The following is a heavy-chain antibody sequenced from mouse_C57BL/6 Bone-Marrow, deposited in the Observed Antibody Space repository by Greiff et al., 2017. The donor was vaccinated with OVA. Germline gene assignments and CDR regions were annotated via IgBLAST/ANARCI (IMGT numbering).Heavy chain of an antibody. CDR3: ARGEHYYDGSSGQAWFAY. V-gene: IGHV1-76*01. Sequence: QVQLNESGAELVRPGASVKLSCTASGFTFTDYYINWVRQRPGQGLEWIARIYPGSGNTSYNEKFTGKATLTAEKSSSTAYGQLSRLTSEVSAVYFGARGEHYYDGSSGQAWFAYWGQGTLLTVSA. J-gene: IGHJ3*01. CDR2: IYPGSGNT. CDR1: GFTFTDYY. D-gene: IGHD1-1*01.